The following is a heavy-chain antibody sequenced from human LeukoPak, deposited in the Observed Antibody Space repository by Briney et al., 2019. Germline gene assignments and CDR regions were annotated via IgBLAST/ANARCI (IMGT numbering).Heavy chain of an antibody. CDR2: ISYDGSNK. V-gene: IGHV3-30*01. D-gene: IGHD1-1*01. CDR1: GFTFSSYA. Sequence: GGSLRLSCAASGFTFSSYAMHWVRQAPGKGLEWVAVISYDGSNKYYADSVKGRFTISRDNSKNTLYLQMNSLIAEDTAVYYCASSTQTGTAYYFDYWGQGTLVTVSS. J-gene: IGHJ4*02. CDR3: ASSTQTGTAYYFDY.